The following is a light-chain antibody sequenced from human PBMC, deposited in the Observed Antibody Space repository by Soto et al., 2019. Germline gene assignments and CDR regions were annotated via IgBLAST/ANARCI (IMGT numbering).Light chain of an antibody. V-gene: IGLV2-11*01. CDR3: CSYAGSYTPLYV. J-gene: IGLJ1*01. CDR2: DVS. CDR1: SSDDGGYNY. Sequence: QSALTKPRSVSGSPGQSVTISCTGTSSDDGGYNYVSWYQQHPGKAPKLMIYDVSKRPSGVPDRFSGSKSGNTASLTISGLQAEDEADYYCCSYAGSYTPLYVFGTGTKLTVL.